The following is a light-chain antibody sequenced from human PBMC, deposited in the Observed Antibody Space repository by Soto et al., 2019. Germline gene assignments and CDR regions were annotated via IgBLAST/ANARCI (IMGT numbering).Light chain of an antibody. J-gene: IGKJ2*01. V-gene: IGKV1-39*01. CDR2: AAS. CDR1: RRISNY. Sequence: DIQMTQSPSSLSASVGDRVTITCRASRRISNYLNWYQHKPGKAPRLLIYAASSLQSGVPSRFSGSGYGTDFTLTISSLQPEDFATYYCQQSYSTLDYTFGQGTKVEIK. CDR3: QQSYSTLDYT.